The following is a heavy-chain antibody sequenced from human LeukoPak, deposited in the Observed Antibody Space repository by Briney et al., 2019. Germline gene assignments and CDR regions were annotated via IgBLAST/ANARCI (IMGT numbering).Heavy chain of an antibody. Sequence: PSETLSLTCTVSGVSISSHYWSWIRQPAGKGLEWIGRIYTSGSTNYNPSLKSRVTTSVDTSKNQFSLKLSSVTAADTAVYYCAREPWYYYDSSGYYAIDYWGQGTLVTVSS. CDR3: AREPWYYYDSSGYYAIDY. J-gene: IGHJ4*02. D-gene: IGHD3-22*01. V-gene: IGHV4-4*07. CDR2: IYTSGST. CDR1: GVSISSHY.